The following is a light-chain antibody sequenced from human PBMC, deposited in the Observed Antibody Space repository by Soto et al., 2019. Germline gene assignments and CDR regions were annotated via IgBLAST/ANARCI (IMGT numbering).Light chain of an antibody. CDR2: DAA. CDR1: QSIGTY. J-gene: IGKJ4*01. Sequence: EIVMTQSPATLSLSPGERATLSCRASQSIGTYLAWYQKKPVQAPRLLVHDAARRAPGVPARFSGSGYGTDFPLNISSLEHEDSAVYYCQQRSNWPPLTFGGGTTVEIK. CDR3: QQRSNWPPLT. V-gene: IGKV3-11*01.